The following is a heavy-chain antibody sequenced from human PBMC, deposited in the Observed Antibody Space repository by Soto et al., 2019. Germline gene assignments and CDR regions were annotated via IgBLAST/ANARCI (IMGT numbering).Heavy chain of an antibody. CDR2: IIGRGGST. Sequence: GGSLRLSCAASGFTFSSYAMSWVRQAPGKGLEWGSAIIGRGGSTYYGDAVKGRFTISRDNSKNTLYLQMNSLRAEDTAVYYCAKAWNYDILTGYRDFFDYWGQGTLLTVSS. CDR1: GFTFSSYA. D-gene: IGHD3-9*01. J-gene: IGHJ4*02. V-gene: IGHV3-23*01. CDR3: AKAWNYDILTGYRDFFDY.